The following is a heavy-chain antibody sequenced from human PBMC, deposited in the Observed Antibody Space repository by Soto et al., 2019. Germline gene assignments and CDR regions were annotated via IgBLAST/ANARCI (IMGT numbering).Heavy chain of an antibody. CDR1: GYTFTGYY. D-gene: IGHD4-4*01. CDR3: VRDGGMATVPTLDFDY. Sequence: VQLVQSGAEVKKPGASVKVSCKASGYTFTGYYIHWVRQAPGQGLEWMGWINPNSGGTNYAQKFQGWVTMTMDTSISTSYMERSRMRSDDTAVYYCVRDGGMATVPTLDFDYWGQGTLVTVYS. V-gene: IGHV1-2*04. CDR2: INPNSGGT. J-gene: IGHJ4*02.